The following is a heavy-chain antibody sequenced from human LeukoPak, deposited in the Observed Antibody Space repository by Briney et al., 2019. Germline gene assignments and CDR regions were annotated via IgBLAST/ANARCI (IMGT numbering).Heavy chain of an antibody. CDR2: INTNSGGT. CDR3: ARDVGVYCSSTSCSDY. V-gene: IGHV1-2*02. D-gene: IGHD2-2*01. Sequence: ASVKVSCKASGYTFTGYYMHWVRQAPGQGLERMGWINTNSGGTNYAQKFQGRVTMTRDTSISKAYMELSRLRSDDTDVYSCARDVGVYCSSTSCSDYWGQGTLVTVSS. CDR1: GYTFTGYY. J-gene: IGHJ4*02.